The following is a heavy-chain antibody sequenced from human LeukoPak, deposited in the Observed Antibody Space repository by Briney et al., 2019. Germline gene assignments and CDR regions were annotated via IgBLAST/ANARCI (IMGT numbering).Heavy chain of an antibody. Sequence: SETLSLTCTVSGGSISSSSYYWGWIRQPPGKELEWIGSIYYSGSTYYNPSLKSRVTISVDTSKNQFSPKLSSVTAADTAVYYCARRYRGYDFWSGYYREYYFDYWGQGTLVTVSS. J-gene: IGHJ4*02. CDR2: IYYSGST. CDR1: GGSISSSSYY. V-gene: IGHV4-39*01. CDR3: ARRYRGYDFWSGYYREYYFDY. D-gene: IGHD3-3*01.